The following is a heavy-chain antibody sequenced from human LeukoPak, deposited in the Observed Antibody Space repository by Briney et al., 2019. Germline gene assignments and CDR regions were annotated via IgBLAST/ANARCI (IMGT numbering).Heavy chain of an antibody. D-gene: IGHD5-12*01. CDR1: GGSISSYY. J-gene: IGHJ4*01. CDR2: IYYSGST. V-gene: IGHV4-59*01. Sequence: PSETLSLTCTVSGGSISSYYWSWIRQPPGKGLEWIGYIYYSGSTNYNPSLKSRVTISVDTSKNQFSLKLSSVTAADTAVYYCARARERVRYSGYHDEAAAGTSLDYSDHATLVT. CDR3: ARARERVRYSGYHDEAAAGTSLDY.